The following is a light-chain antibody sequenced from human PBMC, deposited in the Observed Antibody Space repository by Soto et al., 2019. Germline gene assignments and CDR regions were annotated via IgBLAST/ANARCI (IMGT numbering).Light chain of an antibody. Sequence: QSALTQPPSASGSPGQSVTITCTGTSSDVGGYNYVSWYQQHPSKAPKLMISEVNKRPSGVPDRFSGSKSGNTASLTVSGLQAEDEADYYCSLYSANFWVFGGGTKLIVL. CDR3: SLYSANFWV. CDR2: EVN. J-gene: IGLJ3*02. V-gene: IGLV2-8*01. CDR1: SSDVGGYNY.